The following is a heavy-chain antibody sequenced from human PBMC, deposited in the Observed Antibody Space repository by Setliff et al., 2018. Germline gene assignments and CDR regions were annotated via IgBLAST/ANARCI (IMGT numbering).Heavy chain of an antibody. V-gene: IGHV1-3*01. CDR1: GYTFNFYG. J-gene: IGHJ4*02. CDR2: INAGNGDT. D-gene: IGHD6-19*01. CDR3: VRSSAPQVVLAADFDF. Sequence: ASVKVSCKASGYTFNFYGMHWVRQAPGQRPEWMGWINAGNGDTKFSQKFQDTITMTADTSATTVYMELQSLRSDDTAVYYCVRSSAPQVVLAADFDFWGQGTPVTVSS.